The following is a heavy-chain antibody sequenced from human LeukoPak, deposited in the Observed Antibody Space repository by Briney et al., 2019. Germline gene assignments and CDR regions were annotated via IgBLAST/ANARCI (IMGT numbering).Heavy chain of an antibody. Sequence: GRSLRLSCAASGFTFSSYGMHWVRQAPGKGLEGVAVIWYDGSNKYYADSVKGRSTISRDNSQNTLYLQMNSLRAEDTAVYYCAKDGSGWYDYYYMDVWGKGTTVTDSS. CDR3: AKDGSGWYDYYYMDV. D-gene: IGHD6-19*01. CDR1: GFTFSSYG. V-gene: IGHV3-33*06. CDR2: IWYDGSNK. J-gene: IGHJ6*03.